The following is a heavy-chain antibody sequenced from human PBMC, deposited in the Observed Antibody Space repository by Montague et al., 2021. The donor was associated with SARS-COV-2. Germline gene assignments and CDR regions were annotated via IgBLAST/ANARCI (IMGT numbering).Heavy chain of an antibody. V-gene: IGHV4-59*03. CDR1: VACICGSF. CDR3: ARSGAVPME. CDR2: FYHSGGT. D-gene: IGHD3-10*01. Sequence: SETLSLTCTISVACICGSFRNWTRQSPGKALEWIGYFYHSGGTKYNPSLKSRVTISGDTSKNQFSLKLSSVTTADTAVYYCARSGAVPMEWGQGTLVTVSS. J-gene: IGHJ4*02.